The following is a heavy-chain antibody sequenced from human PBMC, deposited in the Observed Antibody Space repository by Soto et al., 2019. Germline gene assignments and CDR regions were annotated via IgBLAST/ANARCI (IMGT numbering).Heavy chain of an antibody. D-gene: IGHD3-9*01. Sequence: ASVKVSCKASGYTFTSYGISWVRQAPGQGLEWMGWISAYNGNTNYAQKLQGRVTMTTDTSTSTAYMELRSLRSDDTAVYYCARGGSDILTGYYYYYYGMDVWGQGTTVTVSS. CDR1: GYTFTSYG. CDR3: ARGGSDILTGYYYYYYGMDV. V-gene: IGHV1-18*01. J-gene: IGHJ6*02. CDR2: ISAYNGNT.